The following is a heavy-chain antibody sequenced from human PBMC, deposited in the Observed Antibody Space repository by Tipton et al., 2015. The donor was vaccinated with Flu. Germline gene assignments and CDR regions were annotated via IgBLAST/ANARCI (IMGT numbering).Heavy chain of an antibody. Sequence: TLSLTCTVSGDSLSRSDYYWGWIRQSPGKGLEWIGSLFYSGSIFYSGSTYYNPSLKSRVTISVDTSKNQFSLKVTSVTAADTAVYYCARHKVVLAITPGNLFDPWGQGTLVTVSS. D-gene: IGHD2-21*01. CDR2: LFYSGSIFYSGST. J-gene: IGHJ5*02. CDR1: GDSLSRSDYY. CDR3: ARHKVVLAITPGNLFDP. V-gene: IGHV4-39*01.